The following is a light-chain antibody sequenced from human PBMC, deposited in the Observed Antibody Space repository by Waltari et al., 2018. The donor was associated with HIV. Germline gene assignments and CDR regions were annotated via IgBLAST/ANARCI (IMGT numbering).Light chain of an antibody. Sequence: EIVMTQSPATLSVSPGQRATVSCWASQSISSNLAWYQQRPGQAPRLLVYDASTRVAGIPARFSASGFATEFTLTISSLQSEDFAVYYCQQYITWPRTFGQGTKVDIK. CDR3: QQYITWPRT. V-gene: IGKV3-15*01. J-gene: IGKJ1*01. CDR1: QSISSN. CDR2: DAS.